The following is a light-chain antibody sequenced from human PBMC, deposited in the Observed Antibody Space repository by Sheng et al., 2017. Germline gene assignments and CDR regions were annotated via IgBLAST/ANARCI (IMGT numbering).Light chain of an antibody. CDR2: MS. CDR1: SSDVGRYNS. CDR3: SSYTNRNSFV. V-gene: IGLV2-14*03. J-gene: IGLJ1*01. Sequence: QSALTQPASVSGSPGQSITISCTGTSSDVGRYNSVSCTNNTQAGPPNSSFMMSLSGPQGFLIRFSGSKSGNTASLTISGLQAVDETDYYCSSYTNRNSFVFGTGTKVTVL.